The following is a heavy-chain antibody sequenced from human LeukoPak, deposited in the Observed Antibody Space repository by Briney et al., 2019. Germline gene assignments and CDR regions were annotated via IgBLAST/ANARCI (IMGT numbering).Heavy chain of an antibody. CDR3: ARDYCTNGVCYTGHY. Sequence: AGGSLSLSCAASGFTFSSYAMHWVRQAPGKGLEWVAVISYDGSNKYYADSVKGRFTISRDNSKNTLYLQMNSLRAEDTAVYYCARDYCTNGVCYTGHYWGQGTLVTVSS. CDR1: GFTFSSYA. CDR2: ISYDGSNK. J-gene: IGHJ4*02. V-gene: IGHV3-30*04. D-gene: IGHD2-8*01.